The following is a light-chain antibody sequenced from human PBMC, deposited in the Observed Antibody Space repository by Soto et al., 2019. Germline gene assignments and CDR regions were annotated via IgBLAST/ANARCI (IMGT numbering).Light chain of an antibody. J-gene: IGLJ2*01. V-gene: IGLV2-14*01. CDR3: SSYTANSSLI. CDR2: EVR. Sequence: QSALTQPASVSGSPGQSITISCAGTMRDVGAYNLVSWYQQHPGRASQLIIYEVRNRPSGISFRFSGSKSGNTASLTISGLQAEDEADYYCSSYTANSSLIFGGGTKLTVL. CDR1: MRDVGAYNL.